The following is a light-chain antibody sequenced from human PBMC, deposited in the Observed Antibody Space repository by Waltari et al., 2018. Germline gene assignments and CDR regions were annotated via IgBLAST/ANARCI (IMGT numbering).Light chain of an antibody. V-gene: IGLV1-44*01. Sequence: SLLTPPPSASGPPGPRVTLSCSGTTPNIGSNTVNWYQHTPGTAPKLLIYSNNQRPSGVPDRFSGSKSGTSASLAISGLQSEDEADYYCAAWDDSLGVVFGGGTKLTVL. J-gene: IGLJ2*01. CDR2: SNN. CDR3: AAWDDSLGVV. CDR1: TPNIGSNT.